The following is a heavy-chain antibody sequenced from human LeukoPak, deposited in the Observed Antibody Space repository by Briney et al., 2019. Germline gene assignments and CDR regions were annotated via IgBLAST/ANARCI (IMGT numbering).Heavy chain of an antibody. Sequence: GGSLRLSCAASGFTFSSYSMNWVRQAPGKGLEWVSSISSSSSYIYYADSVKGRFTISRDNAKNSLYLQMNSLRAEDTALYYCAKDMDDYYDSSGYLLDYWGQGTLVTVSS. CDR1: GFTFSSYS. V-gene: IGHV3-21*04. CDR3: AKDMDDYYDSSGYLLDY. D-gene: IGHD3-22*01. CDR2: ISSSSSYI. J-gene: IGHJ4*02.